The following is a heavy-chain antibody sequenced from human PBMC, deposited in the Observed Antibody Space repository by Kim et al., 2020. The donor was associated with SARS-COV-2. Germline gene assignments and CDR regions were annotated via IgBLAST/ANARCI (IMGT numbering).Heavy chain of an antibody. CDR3: ARRGGYSSSRFPLDY. Sequence: QKFQGRVTITADESTSTAYMELSSLRSEDTAVYYCARRGGYSSSRFPLDYWGQGTLVTVSS. D-gene: IGHD6-6*01. J-gene: IGHJ4*02. V-gene: IGHV1-69*01.